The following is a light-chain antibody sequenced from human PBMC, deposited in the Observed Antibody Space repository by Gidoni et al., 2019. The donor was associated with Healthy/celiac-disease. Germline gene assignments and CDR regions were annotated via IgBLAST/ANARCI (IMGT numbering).Light chain of an antibody. CDR2: EVS. Sequence: QSALTQPASVSGPPGPSVTISCTGTSSDVGGYNYVSWYQQHPGKAPELMIYEVSNRPSGVSNRFSGSKSGNTASLTISWLQAEDEADYYCSSYTSSSTLEVFGGGTKLTVL. V-gene: IGLV2-14*01. CDR1: SSDVGGYNY. J-gene: IGLJ2*01. CDR3: SSYTSSSTLEV.